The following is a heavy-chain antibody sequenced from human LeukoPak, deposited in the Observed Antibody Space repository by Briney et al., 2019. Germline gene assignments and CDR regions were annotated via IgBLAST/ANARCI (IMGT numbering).Heavy chain of an antibody. D-gene: IGHD3-3*01. V-gene: IGHV4-39*02. CDR3: ARLGAGPTYYDFWSGYSSFYFDY. Sequence: PSETLSLTCTVSGGSTSSGNYYWGWIRQPPGKGLEWIGGISSSGNTYYNPSLKSRITISIDTSKNHFSLKLSSVSAADTAVYYCARLGAGPTYYDFWSGYSSFYFDYWGQGTLVTVSS. J-gene: IGHJ4*02. CDR1: GGSTSSGNYY. CDR2: ISSSGNT.